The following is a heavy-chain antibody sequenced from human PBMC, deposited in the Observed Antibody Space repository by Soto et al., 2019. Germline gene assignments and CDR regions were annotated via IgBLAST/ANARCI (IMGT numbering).Heavy chain of an antibody. CDR1: GYTFTNYG. J-gene: IGHJ2*01. CDR3: ARCYCSVGSCYSCWHFDL. D-gene: IGHD2-15*01. Sequence: QVQLVQSGSEVKKPVASVKVSCKASGYTFTNYGMSWVRQAPGQGLEWMGWISAYNGNTNHAQNFQGRVTMTTDTSTNTAYMELRSLRSDDTAVYYCARCYCSVGSCYSCWHFDLWGRGALVTVSS. V-gene: IGHV1-18*01. CDR2: ISAYNGNT.